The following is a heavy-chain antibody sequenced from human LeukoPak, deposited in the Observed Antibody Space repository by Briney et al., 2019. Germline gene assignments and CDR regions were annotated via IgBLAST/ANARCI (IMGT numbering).Heavy chain of an antibody. D-gene: IGHD3-9*01. Sequence: PSETLSLNCTVSGGSISSYYWSWIRQPPGKGLEWIGYIYYSGSTNYNPSLKSRVTISVDTSKNQFSLKLSSVTAADTAVYYCARTAPTYYDILTGLTITGYNWFDPWGQGTLVTVSS. CDR1: GGSISSYY. CDR2: IYYSGST. V-gene: IGHV4-59*01. CDR3: ARTAPTYYDILTGLTITGYNWFDP. J-gene: IGHJ5*02.